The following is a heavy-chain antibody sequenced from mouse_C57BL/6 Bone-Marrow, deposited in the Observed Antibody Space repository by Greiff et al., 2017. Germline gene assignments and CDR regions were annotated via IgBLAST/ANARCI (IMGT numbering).Heavy chain of an antibody. CDR1: GYTFTSYW. J-gene: IGHJ4*01. CDR3: ARGDY. V-gene: IGHV1-50*01. CDR2: IDPSDSYT. Sequence: QVQLQQPGAELVQPGASVKLSCKASGYTFTSYWMQWVKQRPGQGLEWIGEIDPSDSYTNYNQKFKGKATLTVDTSSSTAYMQLSSLTSEDSAVYYCARGDYWGQGTSVTVSS.